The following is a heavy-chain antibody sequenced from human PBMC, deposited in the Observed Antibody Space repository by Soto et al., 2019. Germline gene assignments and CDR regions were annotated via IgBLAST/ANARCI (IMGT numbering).Heavy chain of an antibody. D-gene: IGHD4-17*01. CDR2: INRHGDST. CDR1: GFGFDEYG. CDR3: ARDHRWGYEYGDYGDS. Sequence: GGSLRLSCAASGFGFDEYGMSWVRQGPGKGLEWVSGINRHGDSTSYADYVKGRFTISRDNAKKSLYLQMNGLRAEDTAFYYCARDHRWGYEYGDYGDSWGQGT. V-gene: IGHV3-20*04. J-gene: IGHJ4*02.